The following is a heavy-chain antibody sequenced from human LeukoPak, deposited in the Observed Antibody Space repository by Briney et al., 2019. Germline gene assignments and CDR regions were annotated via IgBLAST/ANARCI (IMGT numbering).Heavy chain of an antibody. CDR2: IYYSGST. V-gene: IGHV4-39*01. CDR3: ARQTGSGLFILP. CDR1: GGSISSSSYY. D-gene: IGHD3/OR15-3a*01. J-gene: IGHJ4*02. Sequence: SETLSLTCTASGGSISSSSYYWGWIRQPPGKGLEWIGSIYYSGSTYYNPSLKSRVTISVDTSKNQFSLRLTSVTAADTAVYYCARQTGSGLFILPGGQGTLVTVSS.